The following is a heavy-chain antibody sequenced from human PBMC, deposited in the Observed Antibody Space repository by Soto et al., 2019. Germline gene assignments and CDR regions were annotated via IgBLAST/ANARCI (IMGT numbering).Heavy chain of an antibody. D-gene: IGHD3-9*01. V-gene: IGHV3-33*01. CDR1: GFTFSSYG. CDR3: ARTGYYNPPTILNYYYYMDV. CDR2: IWYDGSNK. J-gene: IGHJ6*03. Sequence: GGSLRLSCAASGFTFSSYGMHWVRQAPGKGLEWVAVIWYDGSNKYYADSVKGRFTISRDNSKNTLYLQMNSLRAEDTAVYYCARTGYYNPPTILNYYYYMDVWGKGTTVTVSS.